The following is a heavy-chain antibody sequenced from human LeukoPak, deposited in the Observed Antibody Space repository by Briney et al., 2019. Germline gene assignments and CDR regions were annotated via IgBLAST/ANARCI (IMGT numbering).Heavy chain of an antibody. V-gene: IGHV3-21*01. J-gene: IGHJ4*02. CDR2: ISSSSSYI. D-gene: IGHD6-19*01. CDR3: ARDGERSGWYPFFDY. CDR1: GFTFSIYS. Sequence: GGSLRLSCAASGFTFSIYSMNWVRQAPGKGLEWVSSISSSSSYIYYADSVKGRFTFPRDNAKNSLYLQMNSLRAKDTAVYYCARDGERSGWYPFFDYWGQGTLVTVSS.